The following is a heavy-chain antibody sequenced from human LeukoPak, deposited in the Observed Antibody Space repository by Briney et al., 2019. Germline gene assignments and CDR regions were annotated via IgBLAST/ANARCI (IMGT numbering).Heavy chain of an antibody. Sequence: PSETLSLTCAVYGGSFSGYYWSLIRQPPGKGLEWIGEINHSGSTNYNPSPKSRVTISVDTSKNQFSLKLSSVTAADTAVYYCARSARLELRSGVYYYGMDVWGQGTTVTVSS. CDR2: INHSGST. V-gene: IGHV4-34*01. CDR3: ARSARLELRSGVYYYGMDV. CDR1: GGSFSGYY. J-gene: IGHJ6*02. D-gene: IGHD1-7*01.